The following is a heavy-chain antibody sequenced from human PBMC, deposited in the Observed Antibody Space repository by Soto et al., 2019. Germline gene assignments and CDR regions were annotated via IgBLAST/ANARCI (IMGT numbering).Heavy chain of an antibody. CDR1: GFSLSAGGVG. J-gene: IGHJ4*02. D-gene: IGHD1-1*01. CDR2: IYWDDDK. V-gene: IGHV2-5*02. Sequence: QITLKESGPTLVRPTQTLTLTCTFSGFSLSAGGVGVGWIRQPPGKALEWLALIYWDDDKRYSPSLKNRLTITKDTSKNQVVLTMTNVDPVDTPTYYCAHRAATTYSYYFDYWGQGTLITVSS. CDR3: AHRAATTYSYYFDY.